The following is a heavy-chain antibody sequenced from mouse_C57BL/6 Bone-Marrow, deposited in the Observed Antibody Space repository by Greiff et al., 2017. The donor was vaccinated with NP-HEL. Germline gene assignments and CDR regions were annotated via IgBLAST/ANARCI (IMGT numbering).Heavy chain of an antibody. Sequence: QVQLQQPGAELVKPGASVKLSCKASGYTFTSYWMQWVKQRPGQGLEWIGEIDPSDSYTNYNQKFKGKATLTVDTSSSTAYMQLSSLTSEDSAVYYCARSITGPDYWGQGTTLTVSS. D-gene: IGHD4-1*01. CDR1: GYTFTSYW. CDR2: IDPSDSYT. CDR3: ARSITGPDY. J-gene: IGHJ2*01. V-gene: IGHV1-50*01.